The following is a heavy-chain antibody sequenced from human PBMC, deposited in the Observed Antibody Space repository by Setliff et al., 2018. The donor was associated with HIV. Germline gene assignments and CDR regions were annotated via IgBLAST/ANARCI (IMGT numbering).Heavy chain of an antibody. Sequence: GASVKVSCKASGGGFRNYAISWVRQAPGQGLEWMGGIIPLLGTANYAQRFQGRVTIIADESTSTAYMELTSLRSEDTAVYYCAREEYDRDFWGQGTKVTVSS. CDR2: IIPLLGTA. D-gene: IGHD3-22*01. J-gene: IGHJ3*01. CDR1: GGGFRNYA. V-gene: IGHV1-69*13. CDR3: AREEYDRDF.